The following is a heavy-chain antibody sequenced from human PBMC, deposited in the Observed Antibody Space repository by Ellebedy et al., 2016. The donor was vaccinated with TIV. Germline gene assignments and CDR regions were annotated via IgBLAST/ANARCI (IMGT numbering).Heavy chain of an antibody. CDR2: ISISGTTL. V-gene: IGHV3-48*01. J-gene: IGHJ6*02. CDR1: GFTLSNSG. D-gene: IGHD1-14*01. CDR3: AKVDRVSHAMDV. Sequence: GGSLRLSXAASGFTLSNSGMTWVRQAPGKGLEWASYISISGTTLYYADSVRGRFTISRDNAKNSLYLRMNSLRADDTAMYYCAKVDRVSHAMDVWGQGTPVTVSS.